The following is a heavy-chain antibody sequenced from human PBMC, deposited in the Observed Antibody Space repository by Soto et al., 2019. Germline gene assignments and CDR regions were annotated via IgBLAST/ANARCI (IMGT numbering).Heavy chain of an antibody. V-gene: IGHV4-39*01. CDR2: IYYSGST. D-gene: IGHD6-13*01. J-gene: IGHJ6*03. CDR1: GGSISSSSYY. CDR3: ARPAAGTYYYYYMDV. Sequence: QLQLQESGPGLVKPSETLSLTCTVSGGSISSSSYYWGWIRQPPGKGLEWIGSIYYSGSTYYNPSLKSRVTISVDTSKNQFSLKLSSVTAADTAVYYCARPAAGTYYYYYMDVWGKGTTVTVSS.